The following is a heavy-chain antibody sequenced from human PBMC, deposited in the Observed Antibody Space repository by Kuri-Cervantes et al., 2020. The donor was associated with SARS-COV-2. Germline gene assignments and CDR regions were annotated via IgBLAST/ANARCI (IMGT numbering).Heavy chain of an antibody. D-gene: IGHD3-16*02. J-gene: IGHJ6*02. CDR1: GGSFSGYY. CDR2: INHSGST. V-gene: IGHV4-34*01. Sequence: ESLKISCAVYGGSFSGYYWSWIRQPPGKGLEWNGEINHSGSTNYNRSLKSRVTISVDTSKNQFSLKLSSVTSADTAVYYCARGPGLYSRKASGMDVWGQGTTVTVSS. CDR3: ARGPGLYSRKASGMDV.